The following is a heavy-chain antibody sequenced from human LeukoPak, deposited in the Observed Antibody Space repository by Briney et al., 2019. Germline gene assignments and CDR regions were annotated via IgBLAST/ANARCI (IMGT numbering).Heavy chain of an antibody. D-gene: IGHD7-27*01. CDR3: ARDRPLWGYYYIDV. Sequence: HPGGSLRLSCAASGFTFSIYAMHWVRQAPGKGLEYVSAISSNGGSTYYANSVKGRFTISRDNSKNTLYLQMGSLRAEDMAVYYRARDRPLWGYYYIDVWGKGTTHTVSS. CDR1: GFTFSIYA. J-gene: IGHJ6*03. CDR2: ISSNGGST. V-gene: IGHV3-64*01.